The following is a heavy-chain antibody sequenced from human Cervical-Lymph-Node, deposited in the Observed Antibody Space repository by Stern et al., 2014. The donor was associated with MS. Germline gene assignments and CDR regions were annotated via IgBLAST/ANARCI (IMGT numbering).Heavy chain of an antibody. CDR2: INPSGDSA. V-gene: IGHV1-46*01. CDR1: GYSFTSHY. CDR3: ASGTGSKRPTGNY. Sequence: QVQLVQSGAEVKKPGASVKVSCKASGYSFTSHYMHWVRQAPGQGLKWVGIINPSGDSASYAQKLQGRVTMTRDTSTSTVYMELSSLRSEDTAVYYCASGTGSKRPTGNYWGQGTLVTVSS. J-gene: IGHJ4*02. D-gene: IGHD3/OR15-3a*01.